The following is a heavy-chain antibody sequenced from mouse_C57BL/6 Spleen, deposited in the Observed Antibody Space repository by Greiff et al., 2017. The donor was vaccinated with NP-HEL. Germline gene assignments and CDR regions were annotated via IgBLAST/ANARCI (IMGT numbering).Heavy chain of an antibody. CDR1: GYAFSSSW. V-gene: IGHV1-82*01. CDR2: IYPGDGDT. CDR3: ARSHAMDY. Sequence: QVQLQQSGPELVKPGASVKISCKASGYAFSSSWMNWVKQRPGKGLEWIGRIYPGDGDTNYNGKFKDKATLTADKSSSTAYMQLSSLTSEDSAVYFCARSHAMDYWGQGTSVTVSS. J-gene: IGHJ4*01.